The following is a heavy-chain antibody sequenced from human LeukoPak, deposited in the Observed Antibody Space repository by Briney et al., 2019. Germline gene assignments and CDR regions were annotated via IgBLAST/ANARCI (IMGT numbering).Heavy chain of an antibody. CDR2: INPVNSDT. D-gene: IGHD2-2*01. V-gene: IGHV5-51*01. Sequence: GESLKISCKGSGYSFTSYWIAWVRQMPGKGLEWMGIINPVNSDTTYSPSFRGQVTMSIDKSIETAYLQWSSLEASDTAIYYCARHDLPVGCTSSSCPYGSWFDPWGRGTQVTVSP. J-gene: IGHJ5*02. CDR3: ARHDLPVGCTSSSCPYGSWFDP. CDR1: GYSFTSYW.